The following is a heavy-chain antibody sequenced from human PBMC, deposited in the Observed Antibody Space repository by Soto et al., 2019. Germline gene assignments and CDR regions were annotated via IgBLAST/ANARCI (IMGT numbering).Heavy chain of an antibody. CDR3: ARGSSTGRTAAGIINY. J-gene: IGHJ4*02. CDR2: IWYDGSNK. D-gene: IGHD6-13*01. V-gene: IGHV3-33*01. Sequence: GGSLRLSCAASGFTFSSYGMHWVRQAPGKGLEWVAVIWYDGSNKYYADSVKGRFTISRDNSKNTLYLQMNSLRAEDTAVYYCARGSSTGRTAAGIINYWGQGTLVTVSS. CDR1: GFTFSSYG.